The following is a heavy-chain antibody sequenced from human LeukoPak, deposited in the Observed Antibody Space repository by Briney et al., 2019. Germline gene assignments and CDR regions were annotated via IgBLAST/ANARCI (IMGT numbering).Heavy chain of an antibody. V-gene: IGHV3-11*04. D-gene: IGHD3-22*01. CDR3: ARGRISMTVDDAFDM. Sequence: PGGSLRLSCAASGFIFSDYYMSWIRQAPGKGLEWVSYISSSGSTIYYADSVKGRFTISRDNAKNSLYLQMNSLRAEDTAVYYCARGRISMTVDDAFDMWGQGTMGTVSA. J-gene: IGHJ3*02. CDR2: ISSSGSTI. CDR1: GFIFSDYY.